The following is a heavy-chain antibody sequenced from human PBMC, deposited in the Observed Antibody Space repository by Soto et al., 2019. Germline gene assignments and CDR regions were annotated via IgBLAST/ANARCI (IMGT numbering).Heavy chain of an antibody. Sequence: QVQLVQSGAEVKKPGSSVKVSCEASGGTFNTYTINWVRQAPGRGLEWMGQVIPMYDSVNYAESFQGRVTITADKYTNIAYMELISLRSEDTALYFCASWRSYSGSYCFDYWGQGTLVIVSS. CDR2: VIPMYDSV. J-gene: IGHJ4*02. CDR1: GGTFNTYT. CDR3: ASWRSYSGSYCFDY. D-gene: IGHD1-26*01. V-gene: IGHV1-69*06.